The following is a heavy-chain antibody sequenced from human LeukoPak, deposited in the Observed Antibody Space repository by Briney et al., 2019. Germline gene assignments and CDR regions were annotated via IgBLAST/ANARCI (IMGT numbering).Heavy chain of an antibody. CDR3: ARWGSGFYYYYYYGMDV. J-gene: IGHJ6*02. CDR2: ISSSGSTI. Sequence: GRSLRLSCVVSGFTFRTYAMNWVRQAPGKGLEWVSYISSSGSTIYYADSVKGRFTISRDNAKNSLYLQMNSLRAEDTAVYYCARWGSGFYYYYYYGMDVWGQGTTVTVSS. V-gene: IGHV3-48*03. D-gene: IGHD6-19*01. CDR1: GFTFRTYA.